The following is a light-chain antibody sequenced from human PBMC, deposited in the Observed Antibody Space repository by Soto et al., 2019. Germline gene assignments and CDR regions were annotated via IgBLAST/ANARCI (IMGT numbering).Light chain of an antibody. V-gene: IGKV1-5*01. Sequence: DIQMTQSPSTLSASVGDRVTITCRASQSVTNWLAWYQQKPGKAPNLLIYDASRLKSGIPSSFSGGGSGTDFPLTNSTPQPDDVAPYYCQQYTTYPYTVGQRTKLDIK. CDR3: QQYTTYPYT. CDR2: DAS. CDR1: QSVTNW. J-gene: IGKJ2*01.